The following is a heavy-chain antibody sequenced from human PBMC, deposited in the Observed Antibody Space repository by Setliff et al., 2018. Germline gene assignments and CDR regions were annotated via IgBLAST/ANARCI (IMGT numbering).Heavy chain of an antibody. J-gene: IGHJ5*02. CDR1: GGSISSSSYY. CDR3: AGLGSARYDSSGYYPDNWFDP. Sequence: NPSETLSLTCTVSGGSISSSSYYWGWIRQPPGKGLEWIGSIYYSGSTYYNPSLKSRVTISVDTSKNQFSLKLSSVTAADTAVYYCAGLGSARYDSSGYYPDNWFDPWGQGTQVTVSS. V-gene: IGHV4-39*01. D-gene: IGHD3-22*01. CDR2: IYYSGST.